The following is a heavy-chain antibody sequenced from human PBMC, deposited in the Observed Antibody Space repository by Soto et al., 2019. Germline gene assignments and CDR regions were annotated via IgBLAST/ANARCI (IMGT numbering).Heavy chain of an antibody. J-gene: IGHJ6*02. D-gene: IGHD6-19*01. V-gene: IGHV3-72*01. CDR3: ATLGGWSGGRNDMAG. Sequence: EVQLVESGGGLVQPGGSLRLSCAASGLIFSDYHMDWVRQAPGKGLEWVGRIRRKANSYTTEYAASVKGRFTISRDDSKNTLYLQMNSLKTEDTAVYYCATLGGWSGGRNDMAGWGQGTTVNVSS. CDR1: GLIFSDYH. CDR2: IRRKANSYTT.